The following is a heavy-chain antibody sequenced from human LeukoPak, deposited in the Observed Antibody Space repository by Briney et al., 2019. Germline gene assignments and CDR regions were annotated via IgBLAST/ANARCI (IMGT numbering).Heavy chain of an antibody. CDR1: GGTFSSYA. J-gene: IGHJ4*02. CDR2: IIPILGIA. CDR3: ASLTTVTYRDY. D-gene: IGHD4-17*01. V-gene: IGHV1-69*04. Sequence: SVRVSCKASGGTFSSYAISWVRQAPGQGLEWMGRIIPILGIANYAQKFQGRVTITADKSTSTAYMELSSLRSEDTAVYYCASLTTVTYRDYWGQGTLVTVSS.